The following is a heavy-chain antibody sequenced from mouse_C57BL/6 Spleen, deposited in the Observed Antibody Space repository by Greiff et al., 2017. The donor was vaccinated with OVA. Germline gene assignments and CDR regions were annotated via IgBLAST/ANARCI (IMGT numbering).Heavy chain of an antibody. CDR3: ARDYDGSRDWYFDV. Sequence: QVQLQQSDAELVKPGASVKISCKVSGYTFTDHTIHWMKQRPEQGLEWIGYICPRHGSTTYNEKFKVKATLTADKSSSTVYMQLNSLTAEDSAVYCCARDYDGSRDWYFDVWGTGTTVTVSS. CDR2: ICPRHGST. D-gene: IGHD1-1*01. CDR1: GYTFTDHT. V-gene: IGHV1-78*01. J-gene: IGHJ1*03.